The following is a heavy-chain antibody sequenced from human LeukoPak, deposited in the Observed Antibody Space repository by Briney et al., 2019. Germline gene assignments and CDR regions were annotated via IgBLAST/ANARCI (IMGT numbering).Heavy chain of an antibody. CDR2: ISSSSSYI. Sequence: GGSLRLSCAASGFTLSSYSMNWVRQAPGKGLEWVSSISSSSSYIYYADSVKGRFTISRDNAKNSLYLQMNSLRAEDTAVYYCARGEDYDILTGYSPIGYFDYWGQGTLVTVSS. D-gene: IGHD3-9*01. CDR3: ARGEDYDILTGYSPIGYFDY. CDR1: GFTLSSYS. V-gene: IGHV3-21*01. J-gene: IGHJ4*02.